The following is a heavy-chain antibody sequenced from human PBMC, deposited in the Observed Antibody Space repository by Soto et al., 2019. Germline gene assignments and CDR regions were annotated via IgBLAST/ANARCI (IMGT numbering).Heavy chain of an antibody. CDR2: ISYDGSNK. CDR3: AKERGGPERAPSYYYYGMDV. J-gene: IGHJ6*02. D-gene: IGHD1-1*01. Sequence: PGGSLRLSCAASVFTFSSYGMHWVRQAPGKGLERVAVISYDGSNKYYADSVKGRFTISRDTSKNTLYLQMNSLRAEDTAVYYCAKERGGPERAPSYYYYGMDVWGQGTTVTVSS. V-gene: IGHV3-30*18. CDR1: VFTFSSYG.